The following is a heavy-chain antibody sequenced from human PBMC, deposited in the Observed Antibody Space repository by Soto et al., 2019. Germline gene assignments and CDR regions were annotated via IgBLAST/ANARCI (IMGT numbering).Heavy chain of an antibody. CDR3: YYYYDSSALDY. J-gene: IGHJ4*02. CDR2: ISSNGGST. V-gene: IGHV3-64D*06. CDR1: GFNLSSYA. Sequence: GGSQRRSCSAAGFNLSSYAMHWVRQAPGKGLEYVSAISSNGGSTYYADSVKGRFTISRDNSKNTLYLQMSSLRAEDTAVYYCYYYYDSSALDYWGQGNRVTVSA. D-gene: IGHD3-22*01.